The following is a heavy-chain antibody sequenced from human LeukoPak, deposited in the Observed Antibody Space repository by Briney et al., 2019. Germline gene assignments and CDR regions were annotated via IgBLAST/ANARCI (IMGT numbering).Heavy chain of an antibody. CDR1: DVSITYSYW. J-gene: IGHJ5*02. Sequence: SETLSLTCAVSDVSITYSYWWTWVRQPPGKGLEWIGEIYHSGSTNYNSSLKSRVTMSVDKSKNQFSLMLSSVTAADTAVYYCTRGLRYYGWGSLGDNWFAPGGRGTLVIVS. CDR3: TRGLRYYGWGSLGDNWFAP. CDR2: IYHSGST. D-gene: IGHD3-10*01. V-gene: IGHV4-4*02.